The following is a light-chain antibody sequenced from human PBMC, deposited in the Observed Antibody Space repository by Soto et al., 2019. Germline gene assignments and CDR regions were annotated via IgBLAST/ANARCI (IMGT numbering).Light chain of an antibody. CDR1: SSDVGSYNL. CDR2: EVS. CDR3: CSYAGSSTSL. J-gene: IGLJ2*01. V-gene: IGLV2-23*02. Sequence: QSVLTQPASVSGSPGQSITISCTGTSSDVGSYNLVSWYQQHPGKAPKLMIYEVSKRPSGVSNLFSGSKSGNTASLTISGLQAEDEADYYCCSYAGSSTSLFGGGTKLTVL.